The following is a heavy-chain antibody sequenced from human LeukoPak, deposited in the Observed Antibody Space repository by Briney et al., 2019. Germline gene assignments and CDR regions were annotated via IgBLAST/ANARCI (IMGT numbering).Heavy chain of an antibody. CDR2: INHSGYT. J-gene: IGHJ4*02. CDR1: GVSFDDYY. Sequence: SETLSLTCAVSGVSFDDYYWSWVRQTPGKGLEWLGEINHSGYTNDSPSLKSRVTLSIDTSRQQFSLNLRSVTVADTGIYYCTRMTTGHDYWGQGTLVTVSS. CDR3: TRMTTGHDY. D-gene: IGHD4-17*01. V-gene: IGHV4-34*01.